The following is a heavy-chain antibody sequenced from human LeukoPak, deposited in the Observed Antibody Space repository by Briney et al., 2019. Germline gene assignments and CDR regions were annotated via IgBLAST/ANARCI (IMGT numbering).Heavy chain of an antibody. CDR3: ARDPRNKGLDP. J-gene: IGHJ5*02. Sequence: GGSLRLSCAVSGFIFSSSAMSWVRQAPGKGLEWVSAISGGGDDTSYADSARGRFTVSRDNSKNTLYLQMNGLRDEDTAVYYCARDPRNKGLDPWGQGTLVTVSS. V-gene: IGHV3-23*01. CDR2: ISGGGDDT. CDR1: GFIFSSSA. D-gene: IGHD1/OR15-1a*01.